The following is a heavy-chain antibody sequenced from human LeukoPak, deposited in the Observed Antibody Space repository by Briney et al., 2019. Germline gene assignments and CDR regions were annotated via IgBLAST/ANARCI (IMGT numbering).Heavy chain of an antibody. J-gene: IGHJ5*02. CDR2: ISAYNGNT. D-gene: IGHD5-12*01. CDR1: GYTFTNYG. Sequence: ASVKVSCKASGYTFTNYGINWVRQAPGQGLEWMGWISAYNGNTNHGQKLQGRVTMTTDTSTSTGYMELRSLRTDDTAMYYCARDMDIATTAPGSWGQGTLVTVSS. V-gene: IGHV1-18*01. CDR3: ARDMDIATTAPGS.